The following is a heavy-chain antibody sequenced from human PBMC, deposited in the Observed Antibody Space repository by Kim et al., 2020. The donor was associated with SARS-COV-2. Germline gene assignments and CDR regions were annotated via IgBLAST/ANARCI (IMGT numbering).Heavy chain of an antibody. CDR1: GYTFSTYW. D-gene: IGHD2-15*01. CDR3: ARRNRDCSGGSCYPRYFDY. Sequence: GESLKISCKGSGYTFSTYWIGWVRQMPGKGLEWMWIIYPDDSDTRYSPSFQGQVTISADKSISTAYLQWSSLKASDTAMYYCARRNRDCSGGSCYPRYFDYWGQGTLVTVSS. V-gene: IGHV5-51*01. J-gene: IGHJ4*02. CDR2: IYPDDSDT.